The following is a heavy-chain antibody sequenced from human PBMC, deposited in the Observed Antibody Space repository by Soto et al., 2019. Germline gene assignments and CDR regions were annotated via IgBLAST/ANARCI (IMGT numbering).Heavy chain of an antibody. CDR3: AKGLGGRRDEVVVPGT. CDR1: GFTFSSYA. Sequence: GGSLRLSCAASGFTFSSYAMSWVRQAPGKGLQWVATISGSGSSTYYADSVKGRFSISRDNSKNTLYMQMNNLRAEDTAVYYCAKGLGGRRDEVVVPGTWGQGTLVTVSS. V-gene: IGHV3-23*01. CDR2: ISGSGSST. J-gene: IGHJ4*02. D-gene: IGHD2-15*01.